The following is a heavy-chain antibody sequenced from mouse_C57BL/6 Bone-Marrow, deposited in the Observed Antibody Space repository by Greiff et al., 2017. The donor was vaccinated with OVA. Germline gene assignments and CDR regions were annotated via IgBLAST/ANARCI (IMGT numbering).Heavy chain of an antibody. J-gene: IGHJ3*01. Sequence: QVQLQQSGAELARPGASVKMSCKASGYTFTSYTMHWVKQRPGQGLEWIGYINPSSGYTKYNQKFKDKATLTADKSSSTAYMQLSSLTSEDSAVYYCARERKIYYGNYEGFAYWGQGTLVTVSA. V-gene: IGHV1-4*01. CDR3: ARERKIYYGNYEGFAY. D-gene: IGHD2-1*01. CDR2: INPSSGYT. CDR1: GYTFTSYT.